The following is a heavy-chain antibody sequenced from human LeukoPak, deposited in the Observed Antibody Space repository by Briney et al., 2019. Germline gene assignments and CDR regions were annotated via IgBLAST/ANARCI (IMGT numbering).Heavy chain of an antibody. CDR3: ARGSTYHYDSSGYWGWFDP. D-gene: IGHD3-22*01. Sequence: PGGSLRLSCAASGFTFSSYSMNWVRQAPGKGLEWVSYISSSSSTIYYADSVKGRFTISRDNAKNSLYLQMNSLRAEDTAVYYCARGSTYHYDSSGYWGWFDPWGQGTLVTVSS. V-gene: IGHV3-48*01. CDR1: GFTFSSYS. CDR2: ISSSSSTI. J-gene: IGHJ5*02.